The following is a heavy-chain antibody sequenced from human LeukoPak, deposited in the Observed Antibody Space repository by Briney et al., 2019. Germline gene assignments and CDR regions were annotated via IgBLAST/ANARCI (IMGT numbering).Heavy chain of an antibody. CDR1: GGSISSYY. J-gene: IGHJ3*02. CDR2: IYYSGST. CDR3: ARALGRIATRRDAFDI. V-gene: IGHV4-59*01. Sequence: PSETLSLTCTVSGGSISSYYWTWIRQPPGKGLEWIGYIYYSGSTNYNPSLKSRVTISVDTSKNQFSLKLNSVTAADTAVYYCARALGRIATRRDAFDIWGQGTMVTVSS. D-gene: IGHD6-6*01.